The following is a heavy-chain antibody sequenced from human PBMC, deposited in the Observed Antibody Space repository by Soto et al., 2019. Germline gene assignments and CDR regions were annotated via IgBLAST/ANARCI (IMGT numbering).Heavy chain of an antibody. Sequence: SETLSLTCTVSGGSISSGGYYWSWIRQHPGKGLEWIGYIFYSGNTNYNPSLKSRVTISVDTSKNQFSLNLSSVTAADTAVYYCARSTGSYFDQWRQGALVTVSS. V-gene: IGHV4-61*08. J-gene: IGHJ4*02. CDR2: IFYSGNT. D-gene: IGHD1-26*01. CDR3: ARSTGSYFDQ. CDR1: GGSISSGGYY.